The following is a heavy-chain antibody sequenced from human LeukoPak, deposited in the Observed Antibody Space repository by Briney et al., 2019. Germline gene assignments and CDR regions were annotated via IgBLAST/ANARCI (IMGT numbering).Heavy chain of an antibody. V-gene: IGHV4-4*02. CDR3: ARGDYYGSGSYYFDY. D-gene: IGHD3-10*01. CDR1: GGSISNSNW. CDR2: IYHSGST. J-gene: IGHJ4*02. Sequence: SGTLSLTCAVSGGSISNSNWWSWVRQPPGKGLEWIGEIYHSGSTNDNPSLKSRVTISVDKSKNQFSLKLSSVTAADTAVYYCARGDYYGSGSYYFDYWGQGTLVTVSS.